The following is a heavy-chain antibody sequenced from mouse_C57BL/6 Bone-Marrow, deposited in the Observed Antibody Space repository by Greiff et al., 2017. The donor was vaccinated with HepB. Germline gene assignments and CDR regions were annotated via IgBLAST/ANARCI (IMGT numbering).Heavy chain of an antibody. V-gene: IGHV5-6*01. CDR3: ARQGRYYYGSSYVKYYYAMDY. CDR1: GFTFSSYG. D-gene: IGHD1-1*01. CDR2: ISSGGSYT. Sequence: EVKLVESGGDLVKPGGSLKLSCAASGFTFSSYGMSWVRQTPDKRLEWVATISSGGSYTYYPDSVKGRFTISRDNAKNTLYLQMSSRKSEDTAMYYCARQGRYYYGSSYVKYYYAMDYWGQGTSVTVSS. J-gene: IGHJ4*01.